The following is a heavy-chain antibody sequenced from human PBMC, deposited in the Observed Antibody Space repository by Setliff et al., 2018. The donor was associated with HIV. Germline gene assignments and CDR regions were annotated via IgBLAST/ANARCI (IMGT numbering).Heavy chain of an antibody. D-gene: IGHD1-26*01. J-gene: IGHJ3*02. CDR2: ISNYNGNT. CDR3: ARASGGNSVENGFDI. CDR1: DYTFTNYG. Sequence: GASVKVSFKTSDYTFTNYGIYWVRQAPGQGLEWMGWISNYNGNTNYAQKFHGRVTMTTDTSTRTAYMEMRGLTYDDTAVYYCARASGGNSVENGFDIWGQGTMVTVSS. V-gene: IGHV1-18*01.